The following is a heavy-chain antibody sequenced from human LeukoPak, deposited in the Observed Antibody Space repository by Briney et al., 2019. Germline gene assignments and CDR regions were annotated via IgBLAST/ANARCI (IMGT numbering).Heavy chain of an antibody. V-gene: IGHV4-31*03. D-gene: IGHD3-10*01. CDR3: ARVCCYFDSGSGPNWFDP. Sequence: SETLFLTCTVSGGSISSGGYYWSWIRQHPGKGLEWIGYIYYSGSSFYNPSLKSRLAISIDTSKNEFSLKLSSLTAADTAVYHCARVCCYFDSGSGPNWFDPWGQGTLVTVSS. CDR1: GGSISSGGYY. CDR2: IYYSGSS. J-gene: IGHJ5*02.